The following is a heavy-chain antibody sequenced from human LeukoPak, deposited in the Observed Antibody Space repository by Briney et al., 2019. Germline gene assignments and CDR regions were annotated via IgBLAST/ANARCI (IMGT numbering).Heavy chain of an antibody. V-gene: IGHV4-39*01. D-gene: IGHD3-10*01. CDR3: ARHAAYYGSGSYLRSGSVLN. CDR2: IYYSGST. J-gene: IGHJ4*02. Sequence: SETLSLTCTVSGGSTSSSSYYWGWIRQPPGKGLEWIGSIYYSGSTYYNPSLKSRVTISVDTSKNQFSLKLSSVTAADTAVYYCARHAAYYGSGSYLRSGSVLNWGQGTLVTVSS. CDR1: GGSTSSSSYY.